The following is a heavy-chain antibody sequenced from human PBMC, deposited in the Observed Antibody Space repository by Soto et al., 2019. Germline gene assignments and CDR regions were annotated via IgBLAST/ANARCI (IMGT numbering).Heavy chain of an antibody. CDR1: GFTFSSYS. D-gene: IGHD6-6*01. J-gene: IGHJ6*02. CDR3: ARSTHGARPSYGMDV. CDR2: ISSSSSYI. Sequence: GGSLRLSCAASGFTFSSYSMNWVRQAPGKGLEWVSSISSSSSYIYYADSVKGRFTISRDNAKNSLYLQMNSLRAEDTAVYYCARSTHGARPSYGMDVWGQGTTVTVSS. V-gene: IGHV3-21*01.